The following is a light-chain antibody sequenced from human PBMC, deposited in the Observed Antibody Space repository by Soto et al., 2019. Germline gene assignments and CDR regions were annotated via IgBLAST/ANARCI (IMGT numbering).Light chain of an antibody. Sequence: EIVLTQSPGTLSLSPGERATLSRRASQSVSSNLAWYQQKPGQAPRLLIYGTSTRATGIPARFSGSGSGTEFTLTISSLQSEDFAVYYCQQYDSWPITFGHGTKVDIK. V-gene: IGKV3-15*01. CDR2: GTS. CDR3: QQYDSWPIT. J-gene: IGKJ3*01. CDR1: QSVSSN.